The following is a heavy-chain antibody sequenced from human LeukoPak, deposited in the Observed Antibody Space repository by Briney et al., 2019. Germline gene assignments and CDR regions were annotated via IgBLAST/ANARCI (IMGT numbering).Heavy chain of an antibody. CDR3: AKDIGTVNMLGMDV. V-gene: IGHV3-30*18. D-gene: IGHD4-17*01. CDR2: ISYDGSNK. J-gene: IGHJ6*02. Sequence: PGGSLRLSCAASGFTFSSYAMHWVRQAPGKGLEWVAVISYDGSNKYSADSVKGLFTISRDNSKNTLYLQMNSLRAEDTAVYYCAKDIGTVNMLGMDVWGQGTMVTVSS. CDR1: GFTFSSYA.